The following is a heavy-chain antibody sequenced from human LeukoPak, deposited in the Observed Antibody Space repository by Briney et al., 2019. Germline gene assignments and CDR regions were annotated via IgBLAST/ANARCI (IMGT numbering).Heavy chain of an antibody. Sequence: GRPLRLSCAASGFTFNVFHMNWVRQAPGKGLEWTSSITSSGTYITYADSIQGRFTISRDHAKNSLYLQMNSLRVDDTALYYCARASGGWDLDYWGHGTLVTVSS. V-gene: IGHV3-21*01. J-gene: IGHJ4*01. CDR2: ITSSGTYI. CDR3: ARASGGWDLDY. CDR1: GFTFNVFH. D-gene: IGHD1-26*01.